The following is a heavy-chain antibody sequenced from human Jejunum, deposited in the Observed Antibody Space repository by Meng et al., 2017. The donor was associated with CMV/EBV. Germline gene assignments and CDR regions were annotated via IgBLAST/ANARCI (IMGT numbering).Heavy chain of an antibody. Sequence: GSSNYMSWVRQAPGKGLEWVSSVYSGGSIDYVGSVKGRFTISRDRSKNMVYLQMNSLRVEDTAVYYCARGGRTLWGGGTAFDIWGQGTTVTVSS. D-gene: IGHD2-15*01. V-gene: IGHV3-53*01. J-gene: IGHJ3*02. CDR2: VYSGGSI. CDR1: GSSNY. CDR3: ARGGRTLWGGGTAFDI.